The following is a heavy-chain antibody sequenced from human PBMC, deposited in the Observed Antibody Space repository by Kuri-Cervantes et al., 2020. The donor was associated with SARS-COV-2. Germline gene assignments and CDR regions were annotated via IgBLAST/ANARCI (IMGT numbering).Heavy chain of an antibody. CDR3: ARDRVGSDAFDI. CDR1: GFTFSDYY. V-gene: IGHV3-11*01. J-gene: IGHJ3*02. CDR2: ISRTGTSL. D-gene: IGHD1-26*01. Sequence: GGSLRLSCAASGFTFSDYYMNWIRQAPGKGLEWVSYISRTGTSLYYADSVKGRFTISRDNAENSLYLQMNSLRAEDTAVYYCARDRVGSDAFDIWGQGTMVTVSS.